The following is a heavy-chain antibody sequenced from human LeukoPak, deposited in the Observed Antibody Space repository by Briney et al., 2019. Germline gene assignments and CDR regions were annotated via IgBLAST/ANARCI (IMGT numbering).Heavy chain of an antibody. J-gene: IGHJ4*02. CDR1: GFTFKNYA. V-gene: IGHV3-23*01. CDR2: MSGTGGKT. CDR3: ARADYSGPGSYVD. D-gene: IGHD3-10*01. Sequence: GGSLRLSCAASGFTFKNYAMAWVRQPPGKGREGVSAMSGTGGKTYSADSVKGRFTISRDNSSNMLYMELKSLRVEDTAIYYCARADYSGPGSYVDWGQGTLVTVSS.